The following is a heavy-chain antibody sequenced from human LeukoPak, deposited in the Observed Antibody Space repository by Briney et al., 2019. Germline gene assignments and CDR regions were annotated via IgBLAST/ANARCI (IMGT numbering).Heavy chain of an antibody. J-gene: IGHJ6*03. Sequence: PGGSLRLSCAASGFTFSSYWMSWVRQAPGKGLEWVANIKQEGSEKYYVDSVKGRFTISRDNAKNSLYLQMNSLRAEDTAVYYCARDQGSGINYYYYYMDVWGKGTTVTVSS. CDR1: GFTFSSYW. CDR2: IKQEGSEK. D-gene: IGHD3-10*01. CDR3: ARDQGSGINYYYYYMDV. V-gene: IGHV3-7*01.